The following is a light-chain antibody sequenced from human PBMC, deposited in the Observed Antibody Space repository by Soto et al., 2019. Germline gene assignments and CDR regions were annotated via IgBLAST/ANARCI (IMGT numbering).Light chain of an antibody. Sequence: EIFLTQSPGTLSSSPGERATLSCRASQSVSSNYLAWYQQKPGQAPGLLIHGASSRATGIPDRFSGSGSGTDFTLTISRLEPEDFAVYYCHQYGTSPWTFGQGTKVDIK. CDR2: GAS. CDR3: HQYGTSPWT. CDR1: QSVSSNY. V-gene: IGKV3-20*01. J-gene: IGKJ1*01.